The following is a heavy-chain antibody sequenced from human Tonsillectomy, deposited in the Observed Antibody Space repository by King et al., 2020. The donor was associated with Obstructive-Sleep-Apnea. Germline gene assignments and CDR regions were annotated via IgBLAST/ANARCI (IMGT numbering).Heavy chain of an antibody. CDR2: IYNSGIT. CDR3: ARRRAATGTRGGNYFDS. CDR1: GGSISSDY. J-gene: IGHJ4*02. V-gene: IGHV4-4*09. Sequence: QQESGPGLVKPSETLSLTCTVSGGSISSDYWSWIRQPPGKGLEWIGNIYNSGITNYNPPLKSRITISVDTSKNQYSLRLTSVTAADTAVYFCARRRAATGTRGGNYFDSWGQGTPVTVSS. D-gene: IGHD6-13*01.